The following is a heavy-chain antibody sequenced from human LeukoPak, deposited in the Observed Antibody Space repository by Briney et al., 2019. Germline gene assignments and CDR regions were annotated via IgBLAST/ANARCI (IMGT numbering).Heavy chain of an antibody. D-gene: IGHD3-22*01. CDR1: GFTFSSYA. Sequence: GGSLRLSCAAPGFTFSSYAMSWARQAPGKGLEWVSAISGSDGSTYYADSVKGRFTISRDNSKNTLYLQMNSLRAEDTAVYYCAKVRDYYDSSGYYYDNYFDYWGQGTLVTVSS. V-gene: IGHV3-23*01. CDR2: ISGSDGST. CDR3: AKVRDYYDSSGYYYDNYFDY. J-gene: IGHJ4*02.